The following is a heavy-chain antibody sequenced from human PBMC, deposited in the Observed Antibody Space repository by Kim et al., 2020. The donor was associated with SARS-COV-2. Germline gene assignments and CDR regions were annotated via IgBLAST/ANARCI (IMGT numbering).Heavy chain of an antibody. CDR2: IKSRSSCGKN. CDR1: GFTFSNAY. V-gene: IGHV3-15*01. J-gene: IGHJ6*01. D-gene: IGHD2-2*01. Sequence: GGSLRLSCAASGFTFSNAYLSWIRQAPGKGIEWVGYIKSRSSCGKNAYAVHGKGRITRASAYKKLTLYMNSKRVENEDTYECYCIAAEYQWVRYREYYY. CDR3: IAAEYQWVRYREYYY.